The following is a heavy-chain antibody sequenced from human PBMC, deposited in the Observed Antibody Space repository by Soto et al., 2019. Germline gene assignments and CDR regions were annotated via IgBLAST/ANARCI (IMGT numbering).Heavy chain of an antibody. Sequence: LALTCAVSGATISGGGYSWNWIRQAPGKGLEWIGHIYHSGSTQYNPSLKSRVTISVDRSKNQSSLNLNSVTAADTAVYYCATGMYGNYHYYGYSYVWGPGT. CDR1: GATISGGGYS. CDR3: ATGMYGNYHYYGYSYV. D-gene: IGHD3-10*01. V-gene: IGHV4-30-2*01. CDR2: IYHSGST. J-gene: IGHJ2*01.